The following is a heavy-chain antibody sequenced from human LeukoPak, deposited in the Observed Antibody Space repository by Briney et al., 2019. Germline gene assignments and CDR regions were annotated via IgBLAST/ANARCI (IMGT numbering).Heavy chain of an antibody. V-gene: IGHV3-74*01. CDR1: GLTFSTYW. CDR2: ISGDGSTT. D-gene: IGHD1/OR15-1a*01. Sequence: PGGSLRLSCAASGLTFSTYWMHWVRQAPGKGLVWVSRISGDGSTTSYADSVKGRFTISRDNAKNTVYLQVNSLRGKDTAVYYCEGPYNWNMAFDIWGQGTMVTVSS. CDR3: EGPYNWNMAFDI. J-gene: IGHJ3*02.